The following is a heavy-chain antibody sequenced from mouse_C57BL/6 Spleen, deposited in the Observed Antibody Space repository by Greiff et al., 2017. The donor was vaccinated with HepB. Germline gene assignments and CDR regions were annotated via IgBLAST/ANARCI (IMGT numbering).Heavy chain of an antibody. CDR1: GYTFTSYW. J-gene: IGHJ1*03. Sequence: QVQLQQPGAELVMPGASVKLSCKASGYTFTSYWMHWVKQRPGQGLEWIGEIDPSDSYTNYNQKFKGKSTLTVDKSSSTAYMQLSSLTSEDSAVYYCATPLYSRYFDVWGTGTTVTVSS. CDR3: ATPLYSRYFDV. D-gene: IGHD2-1*01. V-gene: IGHV1-69*01. CDR2: IDPSDSYT.